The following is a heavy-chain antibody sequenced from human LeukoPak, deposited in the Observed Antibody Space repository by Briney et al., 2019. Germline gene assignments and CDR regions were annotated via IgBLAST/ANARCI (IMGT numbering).Heavy chain of an antibody. J-gene: IGHJ4*02. CDR1: GGSFSGYY. V-gene: IGHV4-34*01. CDR2: INHSGSI. Sequence: SETLSLTCYGGSFSGYYWSWIRQPPGKGLEWIGEINHSGSINYNPSLKSRVTISVDTSKNQFSLKLSSVTAADTAVYYCARNSYVWGSYRFDYWGQGTLVTVSS. D-gene: IGHD3-16*02. CDR3: ARNSYVWGSYRFDY.